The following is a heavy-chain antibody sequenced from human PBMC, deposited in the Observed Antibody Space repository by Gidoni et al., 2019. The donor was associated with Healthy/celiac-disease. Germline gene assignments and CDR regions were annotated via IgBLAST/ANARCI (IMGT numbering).Heavy chain of an antibody. Sequence: QVQLVESGGGVVQPGRSLRLPFASSGFTFSSYGMHWVRQAPGKGLEWVAVISYDGSNKYYADSVKGRFTISRDNSKNTLYLQMNSLRAEDTAVYYCAKPDIVVVVAATGFDYWGQGTLVTVSS. CDR3: AKPDIVVVVAATGFDY. J-gene: IGHJ4*02. V-gene: IGHV3-30*18. CDR1: GFTFSSYG. D-gene: IGHD2-15*01. CDR2: ISYDGSNK.